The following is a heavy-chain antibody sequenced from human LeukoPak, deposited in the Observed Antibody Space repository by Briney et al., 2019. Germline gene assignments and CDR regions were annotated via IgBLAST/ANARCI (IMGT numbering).Heavy chain of an antibody. J-gene: IGHJ4*02. V-gene: IGHV1-69*04. D-gene: IGHD1-1*01. CDR3: AKEERKDFYYFDY. Sequence: ASVKVSCKASGGSFSNYGINWVRQAPGQGLEWMGRIISILGIANYAQKLQGRVTITADKSTSTAYMELSSLRSEDTAVYYCAKEERKDFYYFDYWGQGTLSPSPQ. CDR1: GGSFSNYG. CDR2: IISILGIA.